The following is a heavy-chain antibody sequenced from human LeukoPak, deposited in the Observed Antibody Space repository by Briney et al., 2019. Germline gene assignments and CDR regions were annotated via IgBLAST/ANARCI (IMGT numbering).Heavy chain of an antibody. J-gene: IGHJ4*02. Sequence: SETLSLTCAVSGGSISSSNWWSWVRQPPGKGLEWIGEIYHSGSTNYNPSLKSRVTISVDKSKNQFSLKLSSVTAADTAVYYCARDSAVAGNGPLVYWGQGTLVTVSS. CDR1: GGSISSSNW. V-gene: IGHV4-4*02. CDR3: ARDSAVAGNGPLVY. D-gene: IGHD6-19*01. CDR2: IYHSGST.